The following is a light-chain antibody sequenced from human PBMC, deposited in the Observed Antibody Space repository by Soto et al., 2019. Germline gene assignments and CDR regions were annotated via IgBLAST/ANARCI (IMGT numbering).Light chain of an antibody. CDR1: QSLEFSDGDTY. Sequence: DVVLTQSPLSLPVALGQPASISCRSSQSLEFSDGDTYLNWFYQRPGQSPRRLIYKVSKRASGVPDRFSGSGSGTDFTLTISTLQAEDFATYFCQESYSTPAVSFGGGTKVDIK. CDR2: KVS. V-gene: IGKV2-30*01. J-gene: IGKJ4*01. CDR3: QESYSTPAVS.